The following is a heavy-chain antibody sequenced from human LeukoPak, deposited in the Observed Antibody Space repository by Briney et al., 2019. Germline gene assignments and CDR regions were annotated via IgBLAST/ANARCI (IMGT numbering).Heavy chain of an antibody. D-gene: IGHD3-16*01. CDR2: MKGDGSEK. CDR1: GFIFSNYD. CDR3: ARPAYTAAYDL. V-gene: IGHV3-7*01. J-gene: IGHJ3*01. Sequence: GGSLRLSCAASGFIFSNYDMNWVRQAPGKGLEWVANMKGDGSEKHYVDSVKGRFTISRDNARNSLYLEMNSLRAEDSAVYYCARPAYTAAYDLWGQGTLVTVSS.